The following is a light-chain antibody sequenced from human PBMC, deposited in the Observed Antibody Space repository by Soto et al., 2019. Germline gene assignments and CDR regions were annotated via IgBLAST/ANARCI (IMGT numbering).Light chain of an antibody. CDR2: GHN. V-gene: IGLV1-40*01. CDR3: QSYDGSLSGYV. J-gene: IGLJ1*01. Sequence: QSVLTQSPSVSGAPGQRVTISCTGSSSNIGAGFDVHWYQQLPGTAPKLLIFGHNNRPSGVPDRFSGSKSGTSASLAITGLQPEDEADYYCQSYDGSLSGYVFGTGTKVTVL. CDR1: SSNIGAGFD.